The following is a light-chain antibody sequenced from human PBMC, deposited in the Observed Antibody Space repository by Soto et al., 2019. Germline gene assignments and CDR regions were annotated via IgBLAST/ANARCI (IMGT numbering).Light chain of an antibody. J-gene: IGKJ2*01. CDR2: GAS. Sequence: EIVLTQYPGTLSLSPGDRVTLSCGTSQSVRKNCLAWYQHNPGQAPRLLIYGASSRPGGIPDKYSGSGSGTDFTLTISRLEPEDFAVYYCQQYGSSPRTFGQGTKVEIK. V-gene: IGKV3-20*01. CDR1: QSVRKNC. CDR3: QQYGSSPRT.